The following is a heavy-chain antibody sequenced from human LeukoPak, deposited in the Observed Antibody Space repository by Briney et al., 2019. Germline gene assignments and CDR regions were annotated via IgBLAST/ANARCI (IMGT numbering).Heavy chain of an antibody. CDR2: IWYDGSNK. D-gene: IGHD2-2*01. J-gene: IGHJ6*03. Sequence: GGSLRLSCAASGFTFSSYGMHWVRQAPGKGLEWVAVIWYDGSNKYYADSVKGRFTISRDNAKNSLYLQMNSLRAEDTALYYCARVGGVVPAAFRDYYYYMDVWGKGTTVTVSS. V-gene: IGHV3-33*01. CDR1: GFTFSSYG. CDR3: ARVGGVVPAAFRDYYYYMDV.